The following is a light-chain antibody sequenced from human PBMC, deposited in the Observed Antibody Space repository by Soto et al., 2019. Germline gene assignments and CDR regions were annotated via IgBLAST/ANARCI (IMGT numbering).Light chain of an antibody. CDR1: SSDVGSYNR. CDR3: SYYTSSGTWV. CDR2: QVS. J-gene: IGLJ3*02. V-gene: IGLV2-18*01. Sequence: QSALTQPPSVSGSPGQSVTISCTGTSSDVGSYNRVSWYQQPPGTAPKLMICQVSNRPSGVPDRFSGSKSGNTASLTISGLHAEDEAYYCCSYYTSSGTWVFGGGTKLTVL.